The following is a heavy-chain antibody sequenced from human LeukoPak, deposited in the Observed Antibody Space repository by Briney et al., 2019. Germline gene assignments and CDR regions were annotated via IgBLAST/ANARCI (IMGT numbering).Heavy chain of an antibody. CDR3: ARGIAAYDY. J-gene: IGHJ4*02. CDR2: ISSSGSTI. CDR1: GFTFSSHE. D-gene: IGHD6-6*01. V-gene: IGHV3-48*03. Sequence: GGSLRLSCAASGFTFSSHEMNWVRQAPGKGLEWVSYISSSGSTIYYADSVKGRFTISRDNTKNSLYLQMNRQRAEDTAVYYCARGIAAYDYWGQGTLVTVSS.